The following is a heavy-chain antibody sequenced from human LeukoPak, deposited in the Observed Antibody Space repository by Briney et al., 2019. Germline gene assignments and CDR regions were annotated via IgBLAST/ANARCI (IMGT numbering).Heavy chain of an antibody. CDR2: MNPNSGNT. Sequence: ASVNVSCKASGYTFTSYDINWVRQATGQGLEWMGWMNPNSGNTGYAQKFQGRVTMTRNTSISTAYMELSSLRSEDTAVYYCARGQGQETFDWFPRWVYYYYMDVWGTGTTVTVSS. D-gene: IGHD3-9*01. CDR1: GYTFTSYD. J-gene: IGHJ6*03. CDR3: ARGQGQETFDWFPRWVYYYYMDV. V-gene: IGHV1-8*01.